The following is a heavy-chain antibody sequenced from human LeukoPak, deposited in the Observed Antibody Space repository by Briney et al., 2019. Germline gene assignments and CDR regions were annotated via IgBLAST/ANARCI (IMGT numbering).Heavy chain of an antibody. J-gene: IGHJ4*02. CDR3: ARGGYQLPRDSLELLAR. CDR1: GGTFSSYA. CDR2: IIPIFGTA. V-gene: IGHV1-69*05. D-gene: IGHD1-7*01. Sequence: AASVKVSCKASGGTFSSYAISWVRQAPGQGLEWMGGIIPIFGTANYAQKFRGRVTITTDESTSTAYMELRSLRSDDTAVYYCARGGYQLPRDSLELLARWGQGTLVTVSS.